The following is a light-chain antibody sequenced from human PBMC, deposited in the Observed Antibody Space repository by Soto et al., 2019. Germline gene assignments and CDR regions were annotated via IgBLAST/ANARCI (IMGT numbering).Light chain of an antibody. CDR2: SNN. Sequence: QSVLTQPPSASGTPGQRVTISCSGSSSNIGSNTVNWYQQLPGTAPKLLIYSNNQRPSGVPDRFSDSKSGTSASLAITGLQAEDEADYYCQSYDSSLSGSVFGGGTKLTVL. CDR3: QSYDSSLSGSV. V-gene: IGLV1-44*01. J-gene: IGLJ2*01. CDR1: SSNIGSNT.